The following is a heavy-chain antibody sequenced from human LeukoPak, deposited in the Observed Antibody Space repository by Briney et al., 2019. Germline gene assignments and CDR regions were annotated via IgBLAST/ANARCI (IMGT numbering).Heavy chain of an antibody. J-gene: IGHJ6*03. Sequence: SVKVSCKASGYTFTGYYMHWVRQAPGQGLEWMGWINPNSGDTNYAQKFEGRVTMTRDTSISTAYMDLSRLRSDDTAVYYCARDWRGYYYYLGVWGKGTTVTVSS. D-gene: IGHD3-10*01. CDR2: INPNSGDT. CDR1: GYTFTGYY. V-gene: IGHV1-2*02. CDR3: ARDWRGYYYYLGV.